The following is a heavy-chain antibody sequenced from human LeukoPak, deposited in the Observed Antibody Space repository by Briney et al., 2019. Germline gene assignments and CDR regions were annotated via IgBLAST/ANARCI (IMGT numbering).Heavy chain of an antibody. D-gene: IGHD3-9*01. CDR1: GYTFTSYW. V-gene: IGHV5-51*01. J-gene: IGHJ4*02. CDR2: IYPGDSDT. Sequence: GESLKISCEGSGYTFTSYWITWVRQMPGKGLEWMGIIYPGDSDTRYSPSFQGQVTISADKSISTAYLQWSSLKASDTAMYYCARHADNEDILTGYYDHWGQGTLVTVSS. CDR3: ARHADNEDILTGYYDH.